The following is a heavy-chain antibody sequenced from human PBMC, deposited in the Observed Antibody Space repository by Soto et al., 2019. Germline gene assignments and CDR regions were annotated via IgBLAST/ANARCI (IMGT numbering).Heavy chain of an antibody. Sequence: GESLKISCKGSGYSFTSYWIGWVRQMPGKGLEWMGRIDPSDSYTNYSPSFQGHVTISADKSISTAYLQWSGLKASDTAMYYCARRYYDSSFYYGMDVWGQGSTVTVSS. CDR3: ARRYYDSSFYYGMDV. CDR2: IDPSDSYT. J-gene: IGHJ6*01. CDR1: GYSFTSYW. D-gene: IGHD3-22*01. V-gene: IGHV5-10-1*01.